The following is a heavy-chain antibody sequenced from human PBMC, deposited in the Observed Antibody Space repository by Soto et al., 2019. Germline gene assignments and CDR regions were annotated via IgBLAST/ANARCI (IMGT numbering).Heavy chain of an antibody. J-gene: IGHJ4*02. V-gene: IGHV2-5*02. D-gene: IGHD5-12*01. Sequence: QITLKESGPTLVKPTQTLTLTCTFSGFSLRTRGVAVGWFRQPPGKALEWLALLYWDEDKWYSPSLKSRLTIADDTSKNQVVLTMTTVDPVDTATYYGAHRPRGYAYYFDYWGQGILVTVSS. CDR2: LYWDEDK. CDR1: GFSLRTRGVA. CDR3: AHRPRGYAYYFDY.